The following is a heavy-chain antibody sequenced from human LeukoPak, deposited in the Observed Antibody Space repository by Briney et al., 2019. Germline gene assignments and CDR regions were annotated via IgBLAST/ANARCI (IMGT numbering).Heavy chain of an antibody. V-gene: IGHV3-53*01. CDR1: GFTVSSTY. Sequence: GGSLRLSCAASGFTVSSTYMSWVRQAPGKGLEWVSVIYSGGSTYYADSVKGRFTISRDNSKNTLYLQMNSLRAEDTAVYYCARDVPPYLVNYYYYGMDVWGQGTTVTVSS. D-gene: IGHD2-21*01. J-gene: IGHJ6*02. CDR2: IYSGGST. CDR3: ARDVPPYLVNYYYYGMDV.